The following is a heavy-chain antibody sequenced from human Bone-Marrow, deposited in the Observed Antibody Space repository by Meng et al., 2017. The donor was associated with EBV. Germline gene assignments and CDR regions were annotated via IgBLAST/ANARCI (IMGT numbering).Heavy chain of an antibody. CDR2: FLPRLGAP. J-gene: IGHJ4*02. D-gene: IGHD3-10*01. V-gene: IGHV1-69*01. Sequence: QLQLVQSAAEVKKXXSSVNVSCKTSGGPFRYYAISWVRQAPGQGLEWLGGFLPRLGAPNYAQKFHGRVKITADESTSTHYMDLSSLRSEDTAIYYCASESGRGYTPDYWGQGTLVTVSS. CDR1: GGPFRYYA. CDR3: ASESGRGYTPDY.